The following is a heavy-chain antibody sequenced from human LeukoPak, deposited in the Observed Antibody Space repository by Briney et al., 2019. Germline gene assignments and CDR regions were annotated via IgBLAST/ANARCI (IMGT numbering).Heavy chain of an antibody. CDR2: IRSDGSNK. V-gene: IGHV3-30*02. CDR1: GFTFSTYG. J-gene: IGHJ6*03. Sequence: GGSLRLSCAASGFTFSTYGIHWVRQAPGKGLEWVAFIRSDGSNKYYADSVKGRFTISRDNSKNTLYLQMNSLRPEDTAVFYCAKEAWTSCEDFYFYYVDVWGKGTTVTVSS. D-gene: IGHD2-2*01. CDR3: AKEAWTSCEDFYFYYVDV.